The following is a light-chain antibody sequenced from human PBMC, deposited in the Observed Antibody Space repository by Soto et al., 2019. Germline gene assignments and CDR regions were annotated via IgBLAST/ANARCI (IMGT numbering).Light chain of an antibody. CDR2: GAS. Sequence: EIVLTQSPGTLSLSPGERATLSCRASQSVSSTYLAWYQQKPGQAPRLLLYGASSRATGIPDRFSGSGSGTAFTLTISRLEPEDLAVYDCQQYGSSPLTFGGGTKVEIK. CDR3: QQYGSSPLT. CDR1: QSVSSTY. V-gene: IGKV3-20*01. J-gene: IGKJ4*01.